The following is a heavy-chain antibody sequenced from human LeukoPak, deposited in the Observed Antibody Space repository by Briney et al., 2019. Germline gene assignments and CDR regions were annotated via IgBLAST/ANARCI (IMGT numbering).Heavy chain of an antibody. Sequence: GGSLRLSCAASGFTFDYYDMSWVRQAPGKGLEWVASISSSSNYIYYADSVKGRFTISRDNAKNSLYLQMNSLRAEDTAVYYCARDSSGYSHDYWGQGTLVTVSS. CDR2: ISSSSNYI. CDR3: ARDSSGYSHDY. D-gene: IGHD3-22*01. CDR1: GFTFDYYD. J-gene: IGHJ4*02. V-gene: IGHV3-21*01.